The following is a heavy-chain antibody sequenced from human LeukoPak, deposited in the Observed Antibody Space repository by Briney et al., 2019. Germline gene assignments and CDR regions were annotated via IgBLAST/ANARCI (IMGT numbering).Heavy chain of an antibody. J-gene: IGHJ5*01. CDR3: AMPGFCTATICSNYFES. CDR2: IDHIGRA. Sequence: TSETLSLTCADYGTSFNRYYWSWIRQTPGRGLEWIGEIDHIGRASYNPSLKSRATISVDTSKNQFSLTLRSVTAADMGVYFCAMPGFCTATICSNYFESWGQGTLVTVSS. D-gene: IGHD2-15*01. V-gene: IGHV4-34*01. CDR1: GTSFNRYY.